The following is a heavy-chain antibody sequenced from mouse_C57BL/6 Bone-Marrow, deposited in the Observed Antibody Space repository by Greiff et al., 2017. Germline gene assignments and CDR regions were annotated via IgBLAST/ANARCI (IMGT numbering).Heavy chain of an antibody. CDR2: INPNYGTT. Sequence: VQLQPSGPELVQPGASVKISCKASGYSFTDYNMNWVKQSNGKSLEWIGVINPNYGTTSYNQKFKGKATLSVDQSSSTVSIPLFSLTSEDSAVYYCARGGYAMDYWGQGTSVTVSS. J-gene: IGHJ4*01. V-gene: IGHV1-39*01. CDR1: GYSFTDYN. CDR3: ARGGYAMDY.